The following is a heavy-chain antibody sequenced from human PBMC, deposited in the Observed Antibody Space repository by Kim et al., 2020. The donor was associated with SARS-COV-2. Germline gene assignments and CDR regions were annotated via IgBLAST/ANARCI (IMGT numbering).Heavy chain of an antibody. CDR3: ARAHGGSSWYEFVENNWFDP. Sequence: SETLSLTCTVSGGSISSSSYYWGWIRQPPGKGLEWIGSIYYSGSTYYNPSLKSRVTISVDTSKNQFSLKLSSVTAADTAVYYCARAHGGSSWYEFVENNWFDPWGQGTLVTVSS. D-gene: IGHD6-13*01. CDR1: GGSISSSSYY. V-gene: IGHV4-39*07. J-gene: IGHJ5*02. CDR2: IYYSGST.